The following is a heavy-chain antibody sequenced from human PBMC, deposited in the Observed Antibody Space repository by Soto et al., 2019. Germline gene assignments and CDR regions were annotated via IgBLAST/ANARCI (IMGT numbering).Heavy chain of an antibody. CDR2: INSNGGST. CDR1: GFTFSRYV. V-gene: IGHV3-23*01. D-gene: IGHD2-2*01. Sequence: PVGSLRLSCVASGFTFSRYVRTWVRQAPGKGLEWVSTINSNGGSTYYADSVKGRFTISRDNSKNSLYLQMNGLRAEDTAVYFCARVPDLAYCSRTSCLYYFDYWGQGDLVTVSS. CDR3: ARVPDLAYCSRTSCLYYFDY. J-gene: IGHJ4*02.